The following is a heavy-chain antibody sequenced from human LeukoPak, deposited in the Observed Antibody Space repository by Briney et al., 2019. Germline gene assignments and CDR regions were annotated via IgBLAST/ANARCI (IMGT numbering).Heavy chain of an antibody. CDR3: ARVYDFWSGYYTGPTFDY. CDR1: GVSVSSGSYY. D-gene: IGHD3-3*01. J-gene: IGHJ4*02. V-gene: IGHV4-61*01. Sequence: PSETLSLTCTVSGVSVSSGSYYWRWIRQPPGKGLEWIGYIYYSGSTNYNPSLKSRVTISVDTSKNQFSLKLSSVTAADTAVYYCARVYDFWSGYYTGPTFDYWGQGTLVTVSS. CDR2: IYYSGST.